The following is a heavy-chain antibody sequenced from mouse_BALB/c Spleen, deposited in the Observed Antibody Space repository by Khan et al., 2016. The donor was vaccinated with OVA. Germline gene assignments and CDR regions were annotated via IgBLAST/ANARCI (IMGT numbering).Heavy chain of an antibody. Sequence: EVQLQESGPGLVKPSQSLSLTCTVTGYSITSDFAWNWVRQFPGNKLEWMGYISFSGSTSYDPSLKSRLSITRDTSKNQFFLQLSHVTTEDTATYYCTRSVYYAYAYAMDYWGQGTSVTVSS. CDR2: ISFSGST. CDR1: GYSITSDFA. CDR3: TRSVYYAYAYAMDY. D-gene: IGHD2-2*01. J-gene: IGHJ4*01. V-gene: IGHV3-2*02.